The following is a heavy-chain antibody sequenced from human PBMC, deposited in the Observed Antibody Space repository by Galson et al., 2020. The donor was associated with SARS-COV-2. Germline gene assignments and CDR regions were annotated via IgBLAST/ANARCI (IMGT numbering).Heavy chain of an antibody. D-gene: IGHD5-18*01. CDR2: ISTSSSYT. J-gene: IGHJ6*02. CDR3: ARDEGIRGYNYGRLYYGMDV. Sequence: GESLKISCAASGFTFISYEMNWVRQAPGKGLEWISYISTSSSYTYYVDSVKGRFSISRDNPRNSLYLQMNSLRAEDTAVYYCARDEGIRGYNYGRLYYGMDVWGQGTTVTVSS. CDR1: GFTFISYE. V-gene: IGHV3-21*05.